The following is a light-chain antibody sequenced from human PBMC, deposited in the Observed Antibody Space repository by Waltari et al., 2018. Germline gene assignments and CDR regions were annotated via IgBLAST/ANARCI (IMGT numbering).Light chain of an antibody. CDR1: QSVLYSSNNKNY. V-gene: IGKV4-1*01. J-gene: IGKJ5*01. CDR2: WAS. CDR3: QQFKTYPIT. Sequence: DIVMTQSPDSLAVSLGERAIINCKSSQSVLYSSNNKNYLAWYQQKPGQPPKLLIYWASTRELGVPDRFSGSGSGTDFTLTISSLQPEDFATYYCQQFKTYPITFGQGTRLDIK.